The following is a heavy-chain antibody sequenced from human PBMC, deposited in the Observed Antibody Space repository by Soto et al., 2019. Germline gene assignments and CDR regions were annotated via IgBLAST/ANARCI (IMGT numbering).Heavy chain of an antibody. CDR3: ARRGDGMDV. J-gene: IGHJ6*02. CDR2: INTGNRNT. D-gene: IGHD3-10*01. Sequence: QVQLVQSGAEEKKPGASVKVFCKASGYTFTSYAMHWVRQAPGQRLEWMGWINTGNRNTKYSQKFQGRVTNTRDTSASTAYMELSSRRSEDTAVYYCARRGDGMDVWGQGTTVTVSS. V-gene: IGHV1-3*04. CDR1: GYTFTSYA.